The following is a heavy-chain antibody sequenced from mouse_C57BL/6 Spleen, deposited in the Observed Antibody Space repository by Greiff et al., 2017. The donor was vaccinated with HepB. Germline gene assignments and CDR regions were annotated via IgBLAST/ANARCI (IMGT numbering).Heavy chain of an antibody. CDR1: GYTFTDYE. CDR3: TRGHGSSLSYWYFDV. CDR2: IDPETGGT. V-gene: IGHV1-15*01. D-gene: IGHD1-1*01. Sequence: VQLQQSGAELVRPGASVTLSCKASGYTFTDYEMHWVKQTPVHGLEWIGAIDPETGGTAYNQKFKGKAILTADKSSSTAYMELRSLTSEDSAVYYCTRGHGSSLSYWYFDVWGTGTTVTVSS. J-gene: IGHJ1*03.